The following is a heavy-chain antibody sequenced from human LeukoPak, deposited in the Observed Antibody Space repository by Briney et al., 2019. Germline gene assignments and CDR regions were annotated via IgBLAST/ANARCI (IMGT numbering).Heavy chain of an antibody. V-gene: IGHV3-64*05. D-gene: IGHD4-17*01. Sequence: GGSLRLSCSASGFAFSRYGMHWVRQAPGQGLEYVSSISSSGGSTNYADSVKGRFTISRDNSKNTLYVDMSSLRPEDTAVYYCVKDRGGDSVFDYWGQGTLVTVSS. CDR3: VKDRGGDSVFDY. J-gene: IGHJ4*02. CDR2: ISSSGGST. CDR1: GFAFSRYG.